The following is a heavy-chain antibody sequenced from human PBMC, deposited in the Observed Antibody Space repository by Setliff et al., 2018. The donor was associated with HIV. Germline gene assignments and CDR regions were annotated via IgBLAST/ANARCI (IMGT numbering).Heavy chain of an antibody. J-gene: IGHJ3*02. CDR3: ARHFSIFGVTIISNDAFDI. D-gene: IGHD3-3*01. Sequence: PSETLSLTCTVSGGSISSSSYYWGWVRQPPGKGLEWIGSVYYSGTTYYNPSLTSRVTISVDTSKNKFSLKLTSVTAADTALYYCARHFSIFGVTIISNDAFDIWGRGTMVTVSS. CDR2: VYYSGTT. V-gene: IGHV4-39*01. CDR1: GGSISSSSYY.